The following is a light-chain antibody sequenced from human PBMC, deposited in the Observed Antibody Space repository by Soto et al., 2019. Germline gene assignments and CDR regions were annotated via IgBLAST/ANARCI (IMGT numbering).Light chain of an antibody. CDR1: QSVSSSY. J-gene: IGKJ4*01. CDR2: GAS. CDR3: QQYGSSPLT. Sequence: EIVLTQSPGPLSLSPGERATLSCRASQSVSSSYLAWYQQKPGQAPRLLIYGASSRAPGIPDRFSGSGSGTDFTLTISRLEPADFAVYYCQQYGSSPLTFGGGTKVEI. V-gene: IGKV3-20*01.